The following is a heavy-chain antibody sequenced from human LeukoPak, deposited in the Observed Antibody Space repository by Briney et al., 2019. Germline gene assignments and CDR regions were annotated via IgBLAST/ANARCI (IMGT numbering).Heavy chain of an antibody. CDR1: GGSISSHY. CDR2: IYYSGST. V-gene: IGHV4-59*11. CDR3: ARSTDSSGYYFGAIFDY. J-gene: IGHJ4*02. D-gene: IGHD3-22*01. Sequence: SETLSLTCTVSGGSISSHYWSWIRQPPGKGLERIGYIYYSGSTNYNPSLKSRVTISVDTSKNQFSLKLSSVTAADTAVYYCARSTDSSGYYFGAIFDYWGQGTLVTVSS.